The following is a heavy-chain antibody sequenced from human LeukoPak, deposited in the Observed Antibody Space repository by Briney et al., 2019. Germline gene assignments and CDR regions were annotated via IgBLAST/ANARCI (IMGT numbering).Heavy chain of an antibody. V-gene: IGHV3-48*03. CDR1: GFTFSTSA. J-gene: IGHJ3*02. Sequence: PGGSLRLSCAASGFTFSTSAMNWVRQAPGEGLAWISYISSRGRTIFYADSVKGRFIISRDNAKNSLYLQMNSLRAEDTAVYYCARDSGGHNYALDGFDIWGQGTMVTVSS. CDR3: ARDSGGHNYALDGFDI. D-gene: IGHD5-24*01. CDR2: ISSRGRTI.